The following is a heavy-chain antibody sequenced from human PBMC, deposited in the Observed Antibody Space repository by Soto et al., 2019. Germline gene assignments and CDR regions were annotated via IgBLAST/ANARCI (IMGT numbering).Heavy chain of an antibody. Sequence: QVQLVGSGGGVVQPGRSLRLSCAASGFTFNNFAMHWVRQSPGKGLEWVAVLSYDGSDKYYADSLKGRFTISRDNYKNTLYLQMNGLRTENTAVYYCARDLSTGAADYYFDYLGQGALVTVSS. J-gene: IGHJ4*02. CDR1: GFTFNNFA. V-gene: IGHV3-30*03. D-gene: IGHD6-13*01. CDR2: LSYDGSDK. CDR3: ARDLSTGAADYYFDY.